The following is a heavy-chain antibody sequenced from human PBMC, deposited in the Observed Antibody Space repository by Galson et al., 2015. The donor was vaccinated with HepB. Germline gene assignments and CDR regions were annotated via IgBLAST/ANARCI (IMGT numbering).Heavy chain of an antibody. V-gene: IGHV3-15*01. D-gene: IGHD5-12*01. Sequence: SLRLSCAASGFTFSNAWMSWVRQAPGKGLERVGRIKSKTDGGTTDYAAPVKGRFTISRDDSKNTLYLQMNSLKTEDTAVYYCTSYDHIVATILDYWGQGTLVTVSS. CDR2: IKSKTDGGTT. J-gene: IGHJ4*02. CDR1: GFTFSNAW. CDR3: TSYDHIVATILDY.